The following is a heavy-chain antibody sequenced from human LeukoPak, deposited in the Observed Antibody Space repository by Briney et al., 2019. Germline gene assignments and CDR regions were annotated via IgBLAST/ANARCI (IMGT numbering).Heavy chain of an antibody. D-gene: IGHD2-15*01. CDR2: MNPNSGNT. Sequence: GASVKVSCKASGYTFTSYDINWVRQATGQGLEWMGWMNPNSGNTGYAQKFQGRVTMTRNTSISTAYMELSSLRSEDTAVYYCARRNLEATPFDYWGQGTLVTVSS. V-gene: IGHV1-8*01. J-gene: IGHJ4*02. CDR1: GYTFTSYD. CDR3: ARRNLEATPFDY.